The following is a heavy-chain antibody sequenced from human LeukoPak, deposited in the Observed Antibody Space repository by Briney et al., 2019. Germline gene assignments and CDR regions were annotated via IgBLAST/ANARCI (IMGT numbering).Heavy chain of an antibody. Sequence: PSETLSLTCTVSGGSNSSYYWSWIRQPPGKGLEWIGYIYYGGSTNYNPSLKSRVTISVDTSKNQFSLKLSSVTAADTAVYYCARVGCSGGSCYRGDAFDIWGQGTMVTVSS. CDR2: IYYGGST. CDR3: ARVGCSGGSCYRGDAFDI. D-gene: IGHD2-15*01. CDR1: GGSNSSYY. J-gene: IGHJ3*02. V-gene: IGHV4-59*01.